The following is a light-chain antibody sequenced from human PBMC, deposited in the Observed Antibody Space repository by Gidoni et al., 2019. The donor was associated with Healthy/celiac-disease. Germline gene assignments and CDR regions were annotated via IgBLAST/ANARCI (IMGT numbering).Light chain of an antibody. CDR2: KAS. V-gene: IGKV1-5*03. CDR3: QQYNSVYT. CDR1: QSISSW. Sequence: DIQMTQSPSTLSASVGDRVTIPCRASQSISSWLAWYQKKPGKAPKLLIYKASSLESGVPSRFSGSGSGTEFTLTISSLQPDDCATYYCQQYNSVYTFGQGTKLEIK. J-gene: IGKJ2*01.